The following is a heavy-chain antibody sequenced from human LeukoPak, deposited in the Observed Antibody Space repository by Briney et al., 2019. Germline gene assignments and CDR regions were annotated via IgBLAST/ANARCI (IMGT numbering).Heavy chain of an antibody. CDR1: GFTFSSYG. V-gene: IGHV3-30*18. Sequence: GGSLRLSCAASGFTFSSYGMHWVRQAPGKGLEWVAVISYDGSNKYYADSVKGRFTISRDNSKNTLYLQMNSLRAEDTAVYYCAKVWTPMVRGARSWVDYWGQGTLVTVSS. D-gene: IGHD3-10*01. CDR2: ISYDGSNK. CDR3: AKVWTPMVRGARSWVDY. J-gene: IGHJ4*02.